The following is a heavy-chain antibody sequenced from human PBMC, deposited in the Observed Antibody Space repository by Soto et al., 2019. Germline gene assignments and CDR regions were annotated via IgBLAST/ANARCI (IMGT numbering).Heavy chain of an antibody. D-gene: IGHD6-6*01. CDR3: ASPLPLYSSSSDYYYGMDV. V-gene: IGHV1-3*01. CDR1: GYTFTSCA. Sequence: ASVKVSCKASGYTFTSCAMHWVRQAPGQRLEWMGWINAGNGNTKYSQKFQGRVTITRDTSASTAYMELSSLRSEDTAVYYCASPLPLYSSSSDYYYGMDVWGQGTTVTVSS. CDR2: INAGNGNT. J-gene: IGHJ6*02.